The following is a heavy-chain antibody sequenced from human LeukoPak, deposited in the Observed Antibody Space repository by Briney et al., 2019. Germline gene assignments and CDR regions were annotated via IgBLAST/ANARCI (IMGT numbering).Heavy chain of an antibody. V-gene: IGHV4-34*01. CDR1: GGSFSGYY. Sequence: SETLSLTCAVYGGSFSGYYWSWIRQPPGKGLEWIGEINHSGSTNYNPSLKSRVTISVDTSKNQFSLKLSSVTAADTAVYYCARGREGYSGYGDYYFDYWGQGTLVTVSS. CDR2: INHSGST. D-gene: IGHD5-12*01. J-gene: IGHJ4*02. CDR3: ARGREGYSGYGDYYFDY.